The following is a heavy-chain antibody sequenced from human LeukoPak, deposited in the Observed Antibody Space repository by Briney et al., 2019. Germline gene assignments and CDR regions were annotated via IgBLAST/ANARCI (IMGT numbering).Heavy chain of an antibody. CDR2: IYYSGST. V-gene: IGHV4-39*07. CDR1: GVSISSSNSY. J-gene: IGHJ5*02. D-gene: IGHD1-26*01. Sequence: PSETLSLTCTVSGVSISSSNSYWGWLRQPPGKGLEWIGSIYYSGSTYYNPSLKSRVTISVDTSKNQFSLKLSSVTAADTAVYYCARGGLFAYSGSYTRTLKRYWFDPWGQGTLVTVSS. CDR3: ARGGLFAYSGSYTRTLKRYWFDP.